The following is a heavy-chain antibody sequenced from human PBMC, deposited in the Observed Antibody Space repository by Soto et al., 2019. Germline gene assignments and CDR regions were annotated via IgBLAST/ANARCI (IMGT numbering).Heavy chain of an antibody. CDR2: INTGNGNT. J-gene: IGHJ5*02. D-gene: IGHD4-17*01. Sequence: QVQLVQSGAEVKKPGASVKVSCKASGYTLSTYGIHWVRQAPGQGLQWMGWINTGNGNTKYSQKFQGRLTFTRDTSASTAYMDLSSVRSEDTAVYYCARDYGGKYDPWGQGTLVTVSA. CDR3: ARDYGGKYDP. V-gene: IGHV1-3*04. CDR1: GYTLSTYG.